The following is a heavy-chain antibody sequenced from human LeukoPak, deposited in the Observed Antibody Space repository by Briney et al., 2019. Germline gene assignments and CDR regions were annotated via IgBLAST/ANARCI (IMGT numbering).Heavy chain of an antibody. J-gene: IGHJ3*02. CDR3: ASDRMYSSGWADAFDI. D-gene: IGHD6-19*01. CDR1: GFTFSSYW. Sequence: PGGSLRLSCAASGFTFSSYWMSWVRQAPGKGLEWVANIKQDGSEKYYVDSVKGRFTISRDNAKNSLYLQMNSLRAEDTAVYYCASDRMYSSGWADAFDIWGQGTMVTVSS. V-gene: IGHV3-7*01. CDR2: IKQDGSEK.